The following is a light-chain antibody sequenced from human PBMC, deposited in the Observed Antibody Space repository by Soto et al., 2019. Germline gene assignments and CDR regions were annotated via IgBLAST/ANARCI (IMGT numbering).Light chain of an antibody. Sequence: QSALTQPASVCGSPGQAIATSCTGTSSDIGGHNSVSWYQQHPGKAPKLMIYNVSNRPSGVSNRFSGSKSGNTASLTISGLLAEDEADYYCTSFTSASTYVFGAGTKVPVL. V-gene: IGLV2-14*01. CDR1: SSDIGGHNS. CDR2: NVS. J-gene: IGLJ1*01. CDR3: TSFTSASTYV.